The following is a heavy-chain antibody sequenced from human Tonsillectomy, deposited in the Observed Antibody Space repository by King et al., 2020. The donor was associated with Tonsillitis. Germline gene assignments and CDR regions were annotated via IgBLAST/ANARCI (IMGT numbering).Heavy chain of an antibody. CDR1: GFTFSSYA. J-gene: IGHJ6*02. V-gene: IGHV3-30*04. CDR3: AKEKCCSGGSCYSHTYYYYGMDV. CDR2: ISYDGSNK. Sequence: VQLVESGGGVVQPGRSLRLSCAASGFTFSSYAMHWVRQAPGKGLEWVAVISYDGSNKYYADSVKGRFTISRDNSKNTLYLQMNSLRAEDTAVYYCAKEKCCSGGSCYSHTYYYYGMDVWGQGTTVTVSS. D-gene: IGHD2-15*01.